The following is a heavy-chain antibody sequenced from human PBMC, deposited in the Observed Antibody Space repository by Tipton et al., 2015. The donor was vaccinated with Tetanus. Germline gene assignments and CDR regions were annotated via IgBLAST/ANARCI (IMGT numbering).Heavy chain of an antibody. CDR3: ARDLTPVTTGGGYYYMDV. Sequence: QVQLVQSGPEVKKPGSSVKVSCLASGGTFTNYAISWVRQAPGQGLEWMGGIIPLFRTKNYAQKFQGRVTITADESTNTAYMELSSLRSDDTAVYYCARDLTPVTTGGGYYYMDVWGKGTTVTVSS. J-gene: IGHJ6*03. CDR1: GGTFTNYA. D-gene: IGHD4-17*01. V-gene: IGHV1-69*01. CDR2: IIPLFRTK.